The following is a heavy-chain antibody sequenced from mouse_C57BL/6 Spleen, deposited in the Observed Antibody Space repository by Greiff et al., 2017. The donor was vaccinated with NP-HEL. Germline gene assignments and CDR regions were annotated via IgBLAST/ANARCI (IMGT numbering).Heavy chain of an antibody. CDR3: ARIGSLLSDY. CDR2: IDPSDSYT. J-gene: IGHJ2*01. CDR1: GYTFTSYW. Sequence: QVQLQQPGAELVMPGASVKLSCKASGYTFTSYWMHWVKQRPGQGLEWIGEIDPSDSYTNYNQKFKGKSTLTVDKSSSTAYMQLSSLTSEDSAVYYCARIGSLLSDYWGQGTTLTVSS. D-gene: IGHD2-1*01. V-gene: IGHV1-69*01.